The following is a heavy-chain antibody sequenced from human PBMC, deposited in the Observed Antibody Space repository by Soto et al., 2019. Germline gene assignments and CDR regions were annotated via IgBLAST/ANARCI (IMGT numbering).Heavy chain of an antibody. CDR3: ARTKTIYYDSSGYYPDYYYYGMDV. V-gene: IGHV1-18*01. CDR1: GYTFTSYG. CDR2: ISAYNGKT. Sequence: ASVKVSCKASGYTFTSYGISWVRQAPGQGLEWMGWISAYNGKTNYAQKFQGRVTMTTDTSTSTAYMELSSLRSEDTAVYYCARTKTIYYDSSGYYPDYYYYGMDVWGQGTTVTVSS. J-gene: IGHJ6*02. D-gene: IGHD3-22*01.